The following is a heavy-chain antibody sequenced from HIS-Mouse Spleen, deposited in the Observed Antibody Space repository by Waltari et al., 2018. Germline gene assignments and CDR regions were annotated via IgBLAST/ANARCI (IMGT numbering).Heavy chain of an antibody. Sequence: VQLVESGGGLVQPGGSLRLSCAASGSTFRRYWMSWFRQAPGKGLEWVANIKQDGSEKYYVDSVKGRFTISRDNAKNSLYLQMNSLRAEDTAVYYCARDEGEVNAFDIWGQGTMVTVSS. CDR3: ARDEGEVNAFDI. V-gene: IGHV3-7*01. J-gene: IGHJ3*02. D-gene: IGHD1-26*01. CDR1: GSTFRRYW. CDR2: IKQDGSEK.